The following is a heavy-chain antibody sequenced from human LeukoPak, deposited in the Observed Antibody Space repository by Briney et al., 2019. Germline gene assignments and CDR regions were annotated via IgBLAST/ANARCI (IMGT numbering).Heavy chain of an antibody. V-gene: IGHV1-8*01. J-gene: IGHJ3*02. Sequence: ASVKVSCKASGYTFTSYDINWVRQATGQGLEWMGWMNPNSGNTGYAQKFQGRVTMTRNTSISTAYMELSSLRSEDTAVYYCARGVTMVRGVRGDAFDIWGQGTMVTVSS. CDR3: ARGVTMVRGVRGDAFDI. CDR1: GYTFTSYD. D-gene: IGHD3-10*01. CDR2: MNPNSGNT.